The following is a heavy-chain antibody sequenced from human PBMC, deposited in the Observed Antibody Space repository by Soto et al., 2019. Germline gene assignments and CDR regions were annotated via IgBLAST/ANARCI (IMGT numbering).Heavy chain of an antibody. CDR1: GGSISSGGYY. D-gene: IGHD6-6*01. CDR2: IYYSGST. Sequence: SETLSLTCTVSGGSISSGGYYWSWIRQHPGKGLEWIGYIYYSGSTYYNPSLKSRVTISVDTSKNQFSLKLSSVTAADTAVYYCARGESIADSSLVYWGQGTLVTVSS. V-gene: IGHV4-31*03. J-gene: IGHJ4*02. CDR3: ARGESIADSSLVY.